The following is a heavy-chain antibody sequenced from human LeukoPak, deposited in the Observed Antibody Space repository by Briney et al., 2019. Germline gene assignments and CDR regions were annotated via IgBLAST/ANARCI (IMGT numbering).Heavy chain of an antibody. CDR1: GFTFSRYW. V-gene: IGHV3-7*01. J-gene: IGHJ4*02. CDR3: AREPVRYFDWLLWWYFDY. D-gene: IGHD3-9*01. Sequence: GGSLRLSCATSGFTFSRYWMSWVRQAPGKGLEWVANIKLDGSETYYVDSVRGRFTISRDSAKNSLYLQMNSLRAEDTAVYYCAREPVRYFDWLLWWYFDYWGQGTLVTVSS. CDR2: IKLDGSET.